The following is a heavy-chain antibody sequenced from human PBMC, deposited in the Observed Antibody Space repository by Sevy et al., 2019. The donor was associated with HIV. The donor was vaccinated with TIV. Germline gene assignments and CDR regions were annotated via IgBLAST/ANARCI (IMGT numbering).Heavy chain of an antibody. J-gene: IGHJ5*02. Sequence: ASVKVSCKASAYNFIGYYIHWVRQAPGQGLEWIGRINPTSGGTKDAHKFQGRVTVTIDMSVSTAYMELTRLTSDDTAIYCCVGQTSGWYDWFDPWGPGTLVTVSS. CDR3: VGQTSGWYDWFDP. CDR1: AYNFIGYY. CDR2: INPTSGGT. V-gene: IGHV1-2*06. D-gene: IGHD6-19*01.